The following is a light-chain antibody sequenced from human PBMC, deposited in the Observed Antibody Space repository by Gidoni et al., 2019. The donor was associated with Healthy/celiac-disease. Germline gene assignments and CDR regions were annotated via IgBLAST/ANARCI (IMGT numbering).Light chain of an antibody. CDR2: GAS. Sequence: RVMTQSPATLSVSPGERATLSSRASQSVSSNLAWYQQKPGQAPRLLIYGASTRATDIPARFSGSGSGTEFTLTISSLQSEDFAVYYCQQYSNWPLTFGGGTKVEIK. J-gene: IGKJ4*01. V-gene: IGKV3-15*01. CDR1: QSVSSN. CDR3: QQYSNWPLT.